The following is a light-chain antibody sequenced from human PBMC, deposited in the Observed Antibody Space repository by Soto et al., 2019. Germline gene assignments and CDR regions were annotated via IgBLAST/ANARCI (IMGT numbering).Light chain of an antibody. Sequence: DIQMTQSPSTLSASVGDIVTITCRASQTISSWLAWYQQKPGKAPKLLICDASSLESGVPSRFSGSGSGREFALTIGSLQPDDFAAYYCHQYNSYSPLTFGGGTKVEIK. J-gene: IGKJ4*01. V-gene: IGKV1-5*01. CDR2: DAS. CDR3: HQYNSYSPLT. CDR1: QTISSW.